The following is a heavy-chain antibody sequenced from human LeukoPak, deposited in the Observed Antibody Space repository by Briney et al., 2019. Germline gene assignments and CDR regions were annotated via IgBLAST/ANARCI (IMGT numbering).Heavy chain of an antibody. D-gene: IGHD1-1*01. CDR1: EFSLSGFW. CDR2: INGDGSST. Sequence: GGSLRLSCAASEFSLSGFWMHWVRQAPGKGLVWVSQINGDGSSTGYADSVRGRFTISRDNAKNTLYLEVNSLRAEDTAVYYCGRGGTSPIDFWGQGTLVTVSS. CDR3: GRGGTSPIDF. J-gene: IGHJ4*02. V-gene: IGHV3-74*01.